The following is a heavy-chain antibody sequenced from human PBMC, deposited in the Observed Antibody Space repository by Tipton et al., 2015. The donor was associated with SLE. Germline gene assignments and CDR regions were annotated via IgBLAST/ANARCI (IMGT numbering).Heavy chain of an antibody. CDR3: ARERELTSRLLDY. J-gene: IGHJ4*02. D-gene: IGHD1-26*01. CDR2: INPNTGGT. Sequence: QLVQSGAEMKEPGASVKVSCKASGYTFTGYYMHWVRQAPGQGLEWMGRINPNTGGTNYAQKFQGRVTMTRDTSIRTAYMELSSLRSDDTAVYYCARERELTSRLLDYWGQGALVTVSS. V-gene: IGHV1-2*06. CDR1: GYTFTGYY.